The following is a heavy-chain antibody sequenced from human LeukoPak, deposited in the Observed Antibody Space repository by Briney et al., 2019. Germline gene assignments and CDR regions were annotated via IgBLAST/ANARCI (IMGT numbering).Heavy chain of an antibody. D-gene: IGHD3-22*01. CDR1: GFTFSTYS. CDR3: ASLYDTDGYYFNY. Sequence: PGGSLRLSCAASGFTFSTYSMNWVRQAPGMGLEWVSYISSSSRTIYYADSVKGRFNISRDNAKNSLYLQMDSLRAEDTAVYYCASLYDTDGYYFNYWGQGALVTVSS. CDR2: ISSSSRTI. V-gene: IGHV3-48*01. J-gene: IGHJ4*02.